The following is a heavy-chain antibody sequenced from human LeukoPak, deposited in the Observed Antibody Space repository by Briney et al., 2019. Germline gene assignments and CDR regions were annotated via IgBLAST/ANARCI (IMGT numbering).Heavy chain of an antibody. CDR2: ISYTGNT. Sequence: SETLSLTCTVSGGSIRSSSYYWGWIRQPPGKGLEWIGHISYTGNTYYNPSLKSRVTISVDSSKNQFSLNLSSVTAADTAIYYCARNPHHDDDADEGFDYWGQGTLVTVSS. J-gene: IGHJ4*02. CDR3: ARNPHHDDDADEGFDY. CDR1: GGSIRSSSYY. V-gene: IGHV4-39*07. D-gene: IGHD3-16*01.